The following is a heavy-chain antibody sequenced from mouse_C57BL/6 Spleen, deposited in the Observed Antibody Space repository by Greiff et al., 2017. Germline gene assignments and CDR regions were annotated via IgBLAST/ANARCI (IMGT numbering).Heavy chain of an antibody. CDR3: ARGDSNSAWFAY. Sequence: QVQLQQSGAELARPGASVKLSCKASGYTFTSYGISWVKQRTGQGLEWIGEIYPRSGNTYYNEKFKGKATLTADKSSSTAYMELRSLTSEDSAVYFCARGDSNSAWFAYWGQGTLVTVSA. V-gene: IGHV1-81*01. CDR2: IYPRSGNT. CDR1: GYTFTSYG. J-gene: IGHJ3*01. D-gene: IGHD2-5*01.